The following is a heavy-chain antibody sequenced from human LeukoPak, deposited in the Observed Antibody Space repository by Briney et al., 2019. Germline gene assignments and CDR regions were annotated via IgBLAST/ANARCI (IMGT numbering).Heavy chain of an antibody. CDR1: GGSISSYC. Sequence: PSETLSLTCAVSGGSISSYCWSWIRQPAGKGLEWIGRIYTSGSTNYNPSLKSRVTMSVDTSKNQFSLKLSSVTAADTAVYYCARGNPADYYYYMDVWGKGTTVTVSS. D-gene: IGHD2-2*01. V-gene: IGHV4-4*07. CDR3: ARGNPADYYYYMDV. CDR2: IYTSGST. J-gene: IGHJ6*03.